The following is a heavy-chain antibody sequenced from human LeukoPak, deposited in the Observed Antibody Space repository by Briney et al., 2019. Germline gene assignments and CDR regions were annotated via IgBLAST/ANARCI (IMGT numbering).Heavy chain of an antibody. J-gene: IGHJ3*02. CDR2: IWYDGSNE. CDR1: GFTFSSYG. D-gene: IGHD2-15*01. Sequence: GGSLRLSCAASGFTFSSYGMHWVRQAPGKGLEWVAVIWYDGSNEYYADSVKGRFTISRDNSKNTLYLQMNSLRAEDTAVYYCARAGLVEMDAFDIWGQGTMVTVSS. CDR3: ARAGLVEMDAFDI. V-gene: IGHV3-33*01.